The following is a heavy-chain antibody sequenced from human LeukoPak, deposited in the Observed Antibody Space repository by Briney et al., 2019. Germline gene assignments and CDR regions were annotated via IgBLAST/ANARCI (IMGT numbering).Heavy chain of an antibody. V-gene: IGHV3-30*02. CDR3: AKESRDILTGYFYYYYYMDV. CDR2: VRYDGSNK. J-gene: IGHJ6*03. Sequence: GGSLRLSCAASGFTFSSYGMHWVRQAPGKGLEWVAFVRYDGSNKCYADSVKGRFTISRDNSKNTLYLQMSSLRAEDTAVYYCAKESRDILTGYFYYYYYMDVWGKGTTVTISS. D-gene: IGHD3-9*01. CDR1: GFTFSSYG.